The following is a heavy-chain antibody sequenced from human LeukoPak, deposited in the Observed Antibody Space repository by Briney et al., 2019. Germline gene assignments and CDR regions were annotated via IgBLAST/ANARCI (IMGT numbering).Heavy chain of an antibody. CDR3: ARGDFGDYFPLLY. CDR1: GFTFRSYW. V-gene: IGHV3-74*01. D-gene: IGHD4-17*01. J-gene: IGHJ4*02. Sequence: GGSLTLSCAASGFTFRSYWMHWVRQAPGKGLVWVSHINSDGSSKNYPDPVKGRFTITRDNAKNTLYRHMNSLRTDDTAVEYGARGDFGDYFPLLYWGQGTLVTVSS. CDR2: INSDGSSK.